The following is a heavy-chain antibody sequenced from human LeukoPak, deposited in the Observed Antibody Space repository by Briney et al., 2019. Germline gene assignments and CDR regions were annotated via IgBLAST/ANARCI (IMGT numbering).Heavy chain of an antibody. CDR2: ISSSSSYI. CDR3: ARDDVLLGKYAFDI. Sequence: SGGSLRLSCAASGFTFSSYGMSWVRQTPGKGLEWVSSISSSSSYIYYADSVKGRFTISRDNAKNSLYLQMNSLRAEDTAVYYCARDDVLLGKYAFDIWGQGTMVTVSS. V-gene: IGHV3-21*01. J-gene: IGHJ3*02. CDR1: GFTFSSYG. D-gene: IGHD3-10*01.